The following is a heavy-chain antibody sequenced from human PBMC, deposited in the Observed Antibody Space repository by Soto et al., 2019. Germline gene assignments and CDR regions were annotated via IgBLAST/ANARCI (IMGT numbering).Heavy chain of an antibody. CDR1: GYTFTGYY. CDR2: INPNSGGT. CDR3: ARDLADSSGSAFAFDI. D-gene: IGHD3-22*01. V-gene: IGHV1-2*02. Sequence: ASVKVSFKASGYTFTGYYMHWLRQAPGRGLEWMGWINPNSGGTNYAQKFQGRVTMTRDTSISTAYMELSRLRSDDTAVYYCARDLADSSGSAFAFDIWGQGTMVTVSS. J-gene: IGHJ3*02.